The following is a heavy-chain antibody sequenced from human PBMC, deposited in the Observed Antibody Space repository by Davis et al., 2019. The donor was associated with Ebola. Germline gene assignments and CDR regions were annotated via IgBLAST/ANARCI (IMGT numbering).Heavy chain of an antibody. CDR3: ARARSGGDRGYSGRPFDI. J-gene: IGHJ3*02. D-gene: IGHD3-22*01. CDR1: GGTFSSYA. CDR2: IIPILGIA. V-gene: IGHV1-69*04. Sequence: AASVKVSCKASGGTFSSYAISWVRQAPGQGLEWMGRIIPILGIANYAQKFQGRVTMTRDTSTSTVYLELNSLRSEDTAMYYCARARSGGDRGYSGRPFDIWGQGTMVIVSS.